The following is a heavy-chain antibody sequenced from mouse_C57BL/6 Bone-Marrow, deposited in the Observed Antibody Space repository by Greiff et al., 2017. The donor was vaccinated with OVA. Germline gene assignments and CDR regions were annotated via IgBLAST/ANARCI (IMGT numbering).Heavy chain of an antibody. V-gene: IGHV14-4*01. CDR1: GFNIKDDY. CDR3: TSYGIFAY. J-gene: IGHJ2*01. Sequence: VQLQQSGAELVRPGASVKLSCTASGFNIKDDYMHWVKQRPEQGLEWIGWIDPENGATEYASQFQGQATITAATSSNTAYLLLLCLTSEDTAVYYCTSYGIFAYWGQGPTLTVSS. D-gene: IGHD2-1*01. CDR2: IDPENGAT.